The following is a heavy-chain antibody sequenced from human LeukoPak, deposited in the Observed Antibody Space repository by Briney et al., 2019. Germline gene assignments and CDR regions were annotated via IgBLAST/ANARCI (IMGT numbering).Heavy chain of an antibody. CDR2: IKEDGSEK. V-gene: IGHV3-7*01. D-gene: IGHD3-16*01. Sequence: PGGSLRLSCAASGFTFNNYWMSWVRPAPGKGLEWLANIKEDGSEKYYVDSVKGRFTISRDKAKNSLSLQMNSLRAEDTAVYYCVRGGGTFDIWGQGTMVAVSS. CDR3: VRGGGTFDI. J-gene: IGHJ3*02. CDR1: GFTFNNYW.